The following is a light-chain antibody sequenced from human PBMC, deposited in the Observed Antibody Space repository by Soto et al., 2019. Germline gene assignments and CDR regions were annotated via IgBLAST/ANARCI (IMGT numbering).Light chain of an antibody. CDR3: QQSYTSPQT. Sequence: DIQMTQSPSSLSASVGDEVTITCRASQTIMTYLNWYQLKPGKPPRRLIYAASSLQSGVPSRFRRSGSGTDSTLTISSLQPEDFATYSCQQSYTSPQTFGQGTKVDI. V-gene: IGKV1-39*01. J-gene: IGKJ1*01. CDR2: AAS. CDR1: QTIMTY.